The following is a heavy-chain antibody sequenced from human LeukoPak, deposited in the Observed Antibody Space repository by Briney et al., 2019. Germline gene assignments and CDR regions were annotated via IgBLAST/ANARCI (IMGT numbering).Heavy chain of an antibody. Sequence: GSSVKVSFKASGFDFRDYFIHWVRQAPGEGLEWMGSINPDTEDSKISQQFQGRVTMTRDTSMTTVYMDLTGLISDDTAVYYCTRGRFSSGWNLLGYWGQGSLVIVSS. CDR3: TRGRFSSGWNLLGY. J-gene: IGHJ4*02. CDR2: INPDTEDS. V-gene: IGHV1-2*02. CDR1: GFDFRDYF. D-gene: IGHD6-19*01.